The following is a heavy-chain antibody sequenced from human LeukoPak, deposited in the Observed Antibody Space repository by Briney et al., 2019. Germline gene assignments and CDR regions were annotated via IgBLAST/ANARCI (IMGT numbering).Heavy chain of an antibody. J-gene: IGHJ6*03. CDR3: ARGKAVAGRYYYYYYYMDV. V-gene: IGHV4-34*01. CDR1: GGSFSGYY. CDR2: INHSGST. D-gene: IGHD6-19*01. Sequence: SETLSLTCAVYGGSFSGYYWSWIRQPPGKGVEWIGEINHSGSTSYNPSLKSRVTISVDTSKNQFSLKLSSVTAADTAVYYCARGKAVAGRYYYYYYYMDVWGKGTTVTVSS.